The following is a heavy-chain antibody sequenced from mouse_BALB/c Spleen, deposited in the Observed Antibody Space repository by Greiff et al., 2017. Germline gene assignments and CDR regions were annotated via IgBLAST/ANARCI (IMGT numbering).Heavy chain of an antibody. V-gene: IGHV1-7*01. Sequence: QVQLQESGAELAKPGASVKMSCKASGYTFTSYWMHWVKQRPGQGLEWIGYINPSTGYTEYNQKFKDKATLTADKSSSTAYMQLSSLTSEDSAVYYCARVDYNGSSPDAMDYWGQGTSVTVSS. J-gene: IGHJ4*01. CDR3: ARVDYNGSSPDAMDY. CDR2: INPSTGYT. CDR1: GYTFTSYW. D-gene: IGHD1-1*01.